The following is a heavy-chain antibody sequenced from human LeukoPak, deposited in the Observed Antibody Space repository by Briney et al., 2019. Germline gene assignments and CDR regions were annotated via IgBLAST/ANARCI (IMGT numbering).Heavy chain of an antibody. V-gene: IGHV4-34*01. Sequence: SETLSLTCAVYGGSFSGYYWSWIRQPPGKGLEWIGVINHSGSTNYNPSLKSRVTISVDTSKNQFSLKLSSVTAADTAVYYCARGLGFRYSYYYYGMDVWGQGTTVTVSS. CDR3: ARGLGFRYSYYYYGMDV. J-gene: IGHJ6*02. CDR2: INHSGST. CDR1: GGSFSGYY. D-gene: IGHD4-11*01.